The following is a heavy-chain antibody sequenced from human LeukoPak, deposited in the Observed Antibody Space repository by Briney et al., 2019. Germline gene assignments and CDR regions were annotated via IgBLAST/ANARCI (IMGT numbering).Heavy chain of an antibody. V-gene: IGHV3-30*03. CDR2: ISNDGSRK. CDR3: ARDRAWNYFDY. Sequence: GGSLRLSCAPSGFTFSRHGMHWVRQAPGKGLEWVAIISNDGSRKYYAHSVEGRFTISRDNSKNTLYLQMDSLRAEDTAVYHCARDRAWNYFDYWGQGTLVTVSS. CDR1: GFTFSRHG. D-gene: IGHD3-3*01. J-gene: IGHJ4*02.